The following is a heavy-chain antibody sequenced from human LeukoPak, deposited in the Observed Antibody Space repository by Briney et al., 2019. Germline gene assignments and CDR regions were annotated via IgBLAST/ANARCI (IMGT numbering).Heavy chain of an antibody. CDR2: IYTSGST. CDR3: ARDRDSGSYYGGYYFDY. Sequence: SETLSLTCTVSGGSISSYYWSWIRQPAGKGLEWIGRIYTSGSTNYSPSLKSRVTMSVDTSKNRFSLKLSSVTAADTAVYYCARDRDSGSYYGGYYFDYWGQGTLVTVSS. D-gene: IGHD1-26*01. J-gene: IGHJ4*02. V-gene: IGHV4-4*07. CDR1: GGSISSYY.